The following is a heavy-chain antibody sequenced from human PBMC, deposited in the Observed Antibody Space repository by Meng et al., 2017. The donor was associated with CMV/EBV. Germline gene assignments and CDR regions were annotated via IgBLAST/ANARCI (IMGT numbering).Heavy chain of an antibody. D-gene: IGHD4-17*01. V-gene: IGHV3-23*03. CDR1: GFTFSSYA. J-gene: IGHJ4*02. Sequence: GGPLRLSCAASGFTFSSYAMSWVRQAPGKGLEWVSVIYSGGSSTYYADSVKGRFTISRDNSKNTLYLQMNSLRAEDTAVYYCARRGVTTKEFDYWGQGTLVTVSS. CDR3: ARRGVTTKEFDY. CDR2: IYSGGSST.